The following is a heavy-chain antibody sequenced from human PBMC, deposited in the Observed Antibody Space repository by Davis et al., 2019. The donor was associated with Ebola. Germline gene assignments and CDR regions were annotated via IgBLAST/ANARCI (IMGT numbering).Heavy chain of an antibody. CDR1: GFTFSSYA. CDR3: ARDRVDIVATGNFDY. V-gene: IGHV3-23*01. Sequence: PGGSLRLSCAASGFTFSSYAMSWVRQAPGKGLEWVSAISGSGGSTYYADSVKGRFTISRDNSKNTLYLQMNSLRAEDTAVYYCARDRVDIVATGNFDYWGQGTLVTVSS. J-gene: IGHJ4*02. CDR2: ISGSGGST. D-gene: IGHD5-12*01.